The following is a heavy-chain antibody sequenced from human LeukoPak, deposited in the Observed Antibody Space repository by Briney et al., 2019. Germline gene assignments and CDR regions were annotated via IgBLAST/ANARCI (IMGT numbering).Heavy chain of an antibody. V-gene: IGHV1-8*01. CDR3: ASFRGAIPDYYYYGMDV. Sequence: ASVKVSCKASGYTFTSYDINWVRQATGQGLEWMGWMNPNSGNTGYAQKFQGRVTMTRNTSISTAYMELSSLGSEDTAVYYCASFRGAIPDYYYYGMDVWGQGTTVTVSS. CDR2: MNPNSGNT. CDR1: GYTFTSYD. J-gene: IGHJ6*02. D-gene: IGHD4/OR15-4a*01.